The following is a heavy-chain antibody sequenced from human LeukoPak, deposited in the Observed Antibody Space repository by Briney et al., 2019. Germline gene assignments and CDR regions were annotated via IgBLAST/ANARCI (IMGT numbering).Heavy chain of an antibody. CDR3: AKDDYYDTSGYRG. Sequence: GGSLRLSCAASGFTFSSYGMHWVRQAPGKGLEWVAFIRYDGSNKYYAASVKGRFTISRDNSKNPLYLQMNSLRAEDTAVYYCAKDDYYDTSGYRGWGQGTLVTVSS. V-gene: IGHV3-30*02. D-gene: IGHD3-22*01. CDR1: GFTFSSYG. J-gene: IGHJ4*02. CDR2: IRYDGSNK.